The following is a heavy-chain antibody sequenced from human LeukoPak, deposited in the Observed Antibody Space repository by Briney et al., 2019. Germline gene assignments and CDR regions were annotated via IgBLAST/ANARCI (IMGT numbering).Heavy chain of an antibody. CDR2: INHSGST. D-gene: IGHD6-13*01. V-gene: IGHV4-34*01. Sequence: PSETLSLTCAVYGGSFSGYYWTWIRQPPGKGLEWIGEINHSGSTNYNPSLKSRVTISVDTSKNQFSLKLSSVTAADTAVYYCARVWSGYSSSWSTNYYYYMDVWGKGTTVTISS. J-gene: IGHJ6*03. CDR3: ARVWSGYSSSWSTNYYYYMDV. CDR1: GGSFSGYY.